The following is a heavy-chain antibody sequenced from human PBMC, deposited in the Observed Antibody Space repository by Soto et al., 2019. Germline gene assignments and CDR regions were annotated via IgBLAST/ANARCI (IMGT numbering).Heavy chain of an antibody. CDR2: INPYTGCT. CDR3: ATQFHHCGGDCYRGPYFGMDV. J-gene: IGHJ6*02. D-gene: IGHD2-21*02. Sequence: QVQLVQSGSEVKEPGASVKVSCKASGYTFTGYYVLWVRQAPGQGPECMGWINPYTGCTNYAQKLQGRVTMTRDTSISTAYMELSKLISDDTAVYYCATQFHHCGGDCYRGPYFGMDVWGQGTTVTVSS. CDR1: GYTFTGYY. V-gene: IGHV1-2*02.